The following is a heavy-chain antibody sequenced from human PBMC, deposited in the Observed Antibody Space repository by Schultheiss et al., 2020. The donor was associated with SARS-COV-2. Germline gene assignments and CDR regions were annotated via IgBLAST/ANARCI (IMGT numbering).Heavy chain of an antibody. CDR1: GGSISSYY. J-gene: IGHJ4*02. Sequence: SETLSLTCTVSGGSISSYYWSWIRQPPGKGLEWIGYIYYSGSIYNNPSLKSRVTMSVDTSKNQFSLKLSSVTAADTATYYCARRRDWNDVFDYWGQGTLVTVSS. CDR2: IYYSGSI. CDR3: ARRRDWNDVFDY. D-gene: IGHD1-1*01. V-gene: IGHV4-59*04.